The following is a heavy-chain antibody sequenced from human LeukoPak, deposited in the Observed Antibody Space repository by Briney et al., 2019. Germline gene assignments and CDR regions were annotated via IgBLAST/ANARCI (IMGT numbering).Heavy chain of an antibody. D-gene: IGHD6-19*01. Sequence: SVKVSCKASGGTYSSYAISWVRQAPGQGLEWMGRIIPILGIANYAQKFQGRVTITADKSTSTAYMELSSLRSEDTAVYYCARQYSSGWYTRDYWGQGTLVTVSS. CDR1: GGTYSSYA. CDR2: IIPILGIA. J-gene: IGHJ4*02. V-gene: IGHV1-69*04. CDR3: ARQYSSGWYTRDY.